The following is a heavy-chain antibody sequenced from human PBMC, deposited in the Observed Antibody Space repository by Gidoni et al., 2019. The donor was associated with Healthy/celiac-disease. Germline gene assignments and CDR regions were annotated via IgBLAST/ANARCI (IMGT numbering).Heavy chain of an antibody. CDR2: ISYDGSNK. CDR3: ARSPSGVVVVRNYYYGMDV. Sequence: QVQMVESGGGVVQPGRSLRLSCAASGFTFSSYARHWVIQAPGKGVEWVAVISYDGSNKYDADSVKVRFTISRDNSKNTLYLQMHSLRAEDTAVYYCARSPSGVVVVRNYYYGMDVWGQGTTVTVSS. CDR1: GFTFSSYA. V-gene: IGHV3-30-3*01. D-gene: IGHD3-22*01. J-gene: IGHJ6*02.